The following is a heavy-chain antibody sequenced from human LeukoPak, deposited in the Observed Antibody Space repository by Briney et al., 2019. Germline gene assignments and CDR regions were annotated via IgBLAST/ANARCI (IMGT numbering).Heavy chain of an antibody. CDR2: IIPILGIA. CDR3: ARERDHVVVVAATTRYYYYCMDV. CDR1: GGTFSSYT. Sequence: GASVKVSCKASGGTFSSYTISWVRQAPGQGLEWMGRIIPILGIANYAQKFQGRVTITADKSTSTAYMELSSLRSEDTAVYYCARERDHVVVVAATTRYYYYCMDVWGKGTTVTVSS. V-gene: IGHV1-69*04. D-gene: IGHD2-15*01. J-gene: IGHJ6*03.